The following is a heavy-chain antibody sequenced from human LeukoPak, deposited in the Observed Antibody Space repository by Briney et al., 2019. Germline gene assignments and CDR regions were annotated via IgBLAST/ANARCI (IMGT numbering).Heavy chain of an antibody. V-gene: IGHV1-46*01. CDR2: INPSGGST. CDR3: ARETLKIQHDAFDI. CDR1: GYTFTSYY. D-gene: IGHD2-2*01. J-gene: IGHJ3*02. Sequence: ASVKVSCKASGYTFTSYYMHWMRQAPGQGLEWMGIINPSGGSTSYAQKFQGRVTMTRDMSTSTVYMELSSLRSEDTAEYYCARETLKIQHDAFDIWGQGTMVTVSS.